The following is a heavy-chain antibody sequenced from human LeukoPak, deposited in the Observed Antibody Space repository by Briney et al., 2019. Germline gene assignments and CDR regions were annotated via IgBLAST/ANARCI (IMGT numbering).Heavy chain of an antibody. CDR2: INHSGST. D-gene: IGHD3-22*01. J-gene: IGHJ4*02. CDR1: GGSFSAYY. V-gene: IGHV4-34*01. Sequence: PSETLSLTCAVYGGSFSAYYWSWIRQPPGKGLGWIGEINHSGSTHYNPSLKSRVTISVDTSKNQFSLKLSSVTPADTAVYYCARVGVITTTVNYWGQGTLVTVS. CDR3: ARVGVITTTVNY.